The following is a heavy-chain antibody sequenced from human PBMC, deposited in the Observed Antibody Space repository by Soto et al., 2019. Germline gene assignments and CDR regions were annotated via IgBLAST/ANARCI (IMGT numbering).Heavy chain of an antibody. CDR3: AKLGRGYNYDAFDI. CDR2: IYHGDYDT. D-gene: IGHD5-18*01. V-gene: IGHV5-51*01. CDR1: GYSFTSYW. Sequence: GEYLKISCKGFGYSFTSYWIGWERQMTGKGLERMGIIYHGDYDTRYSPPFQGQATISADKSISNAFLQWSSLKASDTTVYYYAKLGRGYNYDAFDIWGQGTMVTVSS. J-gene: IGHJ3*02.